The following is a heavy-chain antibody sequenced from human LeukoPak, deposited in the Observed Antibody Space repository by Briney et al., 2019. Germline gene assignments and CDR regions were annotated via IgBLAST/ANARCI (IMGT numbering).Heavy chain of an antibody. CDR2: IWYDGSNK. J-gene: IGHJ4*02. CDR3: ARIGSLSPFD. Sequence: GGSLRLSCAASGFTFSSYGMHWVRQAPGKGLEWVAVIWYDGSNKYYADSVKGRFTISRDNAKNTLYLQMNSLRVEDTAVYYCARIGSLSPFDWGQGTLVTVSS. CDR1: GFTFSSYG. V-gene: IGHV3-33*01. D-gene: IGHD6-6*01.